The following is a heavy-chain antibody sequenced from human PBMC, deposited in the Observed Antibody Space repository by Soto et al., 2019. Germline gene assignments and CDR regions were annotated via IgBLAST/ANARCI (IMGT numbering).Heavy chain of an antibody. Sequence: QVQLVQSGAEVKKPGASVKVSCKVSGNIFTSQYMHWVRQAPGQGLEWMAMINPSCCRTSYAQMFQGRVTMTRYTSTSPVHMELSSLRSEDTAVYYCFRDVGDWGQGTLVTVSS. D-gene: IGHD3-3*01. CDR3: FRDVGD. V-gene: IGHV1-46*03. CDR1: GNIFTSQY. CDR2: INPSCCRT. J-gene: IGHJ4*02.